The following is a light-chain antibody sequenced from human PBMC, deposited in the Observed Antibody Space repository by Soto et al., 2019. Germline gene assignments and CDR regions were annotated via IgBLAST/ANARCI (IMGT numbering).Light chain of an antibody. CDR2: DTS. J-gene: IGLJ7*01. CDR3: LLSYTGAAV. Sequence: QAVVTQEPSLTVSPGGTVTLTCGSSTXAVTSGHYPYWFQQKPGQAPRTLIYDTSNKHSWTPARFSGSLLGGKAALTLSGAXXXXXXEYYCLLSYTGAAVFGGGTQLTVL. CDR1: TXAVTSGHY. V-gene: IGLV7-46*01.